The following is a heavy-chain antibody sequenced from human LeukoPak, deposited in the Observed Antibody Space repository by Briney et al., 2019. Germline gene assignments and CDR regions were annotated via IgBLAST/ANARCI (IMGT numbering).Heavy chain of an antibody. CDR2: IYYSGST. J-gene: IGHJ6*02. CDR1: GGSISSSSYY. Sequence: SETLSLTCTVSGGSISSSSYYWSWIRQPPGKGLEWIGYIYYSGSTNYNPSLKSRVTISVDTSKNQFSLKLSSVTAADTAVYYCARARDYGEVYGMDVWGQGTTVTVSS. D-gene: IGHD4-17*01. V-gene: IGHV4-61*01. CDR3: ARARDYGEVYGMDV.